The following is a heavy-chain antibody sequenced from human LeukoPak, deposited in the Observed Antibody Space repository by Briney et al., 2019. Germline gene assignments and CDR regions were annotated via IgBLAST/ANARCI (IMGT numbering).Heavy chain of an antibody. Sequence: GESLKISCKASGYSFTGFWIAWARQMPGKGLEWMGIFYPSDSDTRYSPSFQGQVTISADKSISTAYLQWSSLKASDTAMYYCARLVAAQQYNWFDPWGQGTLVTVSS. CDR1: GYSFTGFW. CDR3: ARLVAAQQYNWFDP. J-gene: IGHJ5*02. D-gene: IGHD6-6*01. V-gene: IGHV5-51*01. CDR2: FYPSDSDT.